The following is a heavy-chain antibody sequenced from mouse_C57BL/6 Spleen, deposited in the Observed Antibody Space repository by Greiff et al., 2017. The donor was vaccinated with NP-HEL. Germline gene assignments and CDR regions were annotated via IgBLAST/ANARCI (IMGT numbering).Heavy chain of an antibody. CDR1: GFTFSNYW. CDR3: TGSNWDDYFDY. Sequence: EVMLVESGGGLVQPGGSMKLSCVASGFTFSNYWMNWVRQSPEKGLEWVAQIRLKSDNYATHYAESVKGRFTISRDDSKSSVYLQMNNLRAEDTGIYYCTGSNWDDYFDYWGQGTTLTVSS. CDR2: IRLKSDNYAT. V-gene: IGHV6-3*01. D-gene: IGHD4-1*01. J-gene: IGHJ2*01.